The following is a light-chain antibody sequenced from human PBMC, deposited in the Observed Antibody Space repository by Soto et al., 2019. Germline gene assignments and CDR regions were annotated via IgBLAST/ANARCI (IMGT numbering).Light chain of an antibody. J-gene: IGLJ1*01. V-gene: IGLV1-44*01. CDR2: SNN. CDR1: SSNIGSNT. CDR3: AAWDDSLNGGV. Sequence: QSVLTQPPSASGTPGQRVTISCSGSSSNIGSNTVNWYQQLPGTAPKLLIYSNNQRPSGVPDRFSGSKSGTSASLAISGLQSEDEADYYCAAWDDSLNGGVFGTGTKLPS.